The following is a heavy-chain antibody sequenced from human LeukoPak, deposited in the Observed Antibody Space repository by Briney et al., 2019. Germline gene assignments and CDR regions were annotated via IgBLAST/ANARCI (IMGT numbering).Heavy chain of an antibody. CDR1: VYTFTSDG. D-gene: IGHD1-14*01. CDR2: ISAYNGNT. J-gene: IGHJ4*02. Sequence: ASVNVSCKASVYTFTSDGFTGVRQAPGQGREWRGWISAYNGNTNYAQRFQSRVTMTTDTSTSTIYMELRSLRSADTAVYYCASAREPVECDSWGQGTLVTVSS. V-gene: IGHV1-18*01. CDR3: ASAREPVECDS.